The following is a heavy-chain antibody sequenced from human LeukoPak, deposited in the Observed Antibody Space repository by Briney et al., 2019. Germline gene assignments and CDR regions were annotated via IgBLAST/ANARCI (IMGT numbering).Heavy chain of an antibody. Sequence: GGSLRLTCAASAFSFSNYNMNWVRQAPGKGLEWVSSITSSGSYIYYADSVKGRFTISRDNARKSLYLQMNSLRAEDTAVYYCARERVTRGSGSYFHDYWGRGTLVAVSS. CDR1: AFSFSNYN. D-gene: IGHD1-26*01. J-gene: IGHJ4*02. CDR3: ARERVTRGSGSYFHDY. CDR2: ITSSGSYI. V-gene: IGHV3-21*01.